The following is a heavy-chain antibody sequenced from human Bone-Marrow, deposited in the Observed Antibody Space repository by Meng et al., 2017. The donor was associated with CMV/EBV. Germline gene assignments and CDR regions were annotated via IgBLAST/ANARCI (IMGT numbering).Heavy chain of an antibody. V-gene: IGHV3-30-3*01. CDR3: AREGCGYLNY. CDR2: ISYDGSNK. CDR1: GFTFSSYA. Sequence: GESLKISCAASGFTFSSYAMHWVRQAPGKGLEWVAVISYDGSNKYYADSVKGRFTISRDNSKNTLYLQMNSLRAEDTAVYYCAREGCGYLNYWGQGILVTVSS. J-gene: IGHJ4*02. D-gene: IGHD5-12*01.